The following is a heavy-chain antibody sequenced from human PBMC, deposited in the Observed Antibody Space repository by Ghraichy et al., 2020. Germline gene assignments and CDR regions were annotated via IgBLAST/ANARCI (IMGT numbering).Heavy chain of an antibody. CDR2: ISSSSSYI. CDR1: GFTFSSYS. V-gene: IGHV3-21*01. J-gene: IGHJ4*02. CDR3: ARAWDGSGWYSDY. D-gene: IGHD6-19*01. Sequence: GASLRLSCAASGFTFSSYSMNWVRQAPGKGLEWVSSISSSSSYIYYADSVKGRFTISRDNAKNSLYLQMNSLRAEDTAVYYCARAWDGSGWYSDYCGQGTLXXVSS.